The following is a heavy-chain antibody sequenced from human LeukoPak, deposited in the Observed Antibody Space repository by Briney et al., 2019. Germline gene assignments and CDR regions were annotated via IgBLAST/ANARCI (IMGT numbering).Heavy chain of an antibody. CDR2: IYTDGGT. D-gene: IGHD1-26*01. Sequence: SETLSLTCSASGGSISGYYWNWVRQPAGKGLEWIGRIYTDGGTLYNPSLKSGVTMSVDTSKNQFSLKLTSVTAADTAVYYCARRVSEVAPTLRNGENWFDPWAGGPWSPSPQ. CDR3: ARRVSEVAPTLRNGENWFDP. J-gene: IGHJ5*02. V-gene: IGHV4-4*07. CDR1: GGSISGYY.